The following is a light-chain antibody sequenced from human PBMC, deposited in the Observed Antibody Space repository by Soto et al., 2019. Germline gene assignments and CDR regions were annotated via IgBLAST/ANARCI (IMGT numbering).Light chain of an antibody. V-gene: IGLV1-40*01. CDR1: STNIGAGYD. Sequence: QSVLTQPPSVSGAPGQRVTISCTGSSTNIGAGYDVHWYQQHPGTAPKLLIYGNSNRPSGVPDRFSGSTSGTSASLAITGLQAEDDADYYCQSSDSGLSGSVFGGGTKLTVL. CDR3: QSSDSGLSGSV. J-gene: IGLJ3*02. CDR2: GNS.